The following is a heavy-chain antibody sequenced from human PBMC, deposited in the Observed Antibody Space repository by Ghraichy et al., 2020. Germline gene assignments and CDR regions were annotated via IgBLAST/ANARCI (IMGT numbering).Heavy chain of an antibody. CDR3: ARKFDGRDC. Sequence: SENLSLTCAVSGGSINSGWWTWVRQPPGKGLEWIGEIYHDGTTHYNPSLNGRLTISMDNTKTQFSLSLNSVTAADTAVYYCARKFDGRDCWGQGTLVTVSS. V-gene: IGHV4-4*02. D-gene: IGHD1-26*01. J-gene: IGHJ4*02. CDR2: IYHDGTT. CDR1: GGSINSGW.